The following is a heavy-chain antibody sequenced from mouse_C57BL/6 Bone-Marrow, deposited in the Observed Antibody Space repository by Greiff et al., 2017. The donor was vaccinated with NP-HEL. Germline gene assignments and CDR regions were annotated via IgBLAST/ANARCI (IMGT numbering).Heavy chain of an antibody. Sequence: QVQLQQPGAELVKPGASVKLSCKASGYTFTSYWMQWVKQRPGQGLEWIGEIDPSDSYTNYNQKFKGKATLTVDTSSSTAYMQLSSLTSEDSAVYYCARRNYGSPSYWYFDVWGTGTTVTVSS. V-gene: IGHV1-50*01. D-gene: IGHD1-1*01. CDR2: IDPSDSYT. CDR3: ARRNYGSPSYWYFDV. CDR1: GYTFTSYW. J-gene: IGHJ1*03.